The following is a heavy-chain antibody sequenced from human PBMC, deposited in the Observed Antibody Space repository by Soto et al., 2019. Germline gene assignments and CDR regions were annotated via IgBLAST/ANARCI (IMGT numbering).Heavy chain of an antibody. CDR3: ARGGYFDSSNYLAY. J-gene: IGHJ4*02. Sequence: ASVKVSCKASGYTFTGYYMHWVRQAPGQGLEWMGWINPSNGSTKYSQQFQGRVSIDRDTSVSTAYMELSSLRSEDTAVYYCARGGYFDSSNYLAYWGLGTLVTVSS. V-gene: IGHV1-2*02. CDR1: GYTFTGYY. CDR2: INPSNGST. D-gene: IGHD3-22*01.